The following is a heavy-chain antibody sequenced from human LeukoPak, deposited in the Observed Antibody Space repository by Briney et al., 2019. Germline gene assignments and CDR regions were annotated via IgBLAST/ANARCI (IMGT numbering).Heavy chain of an antibody. Sequence: GASVKVSCKASGYTCTGYYMHWVRQAPGQGLEWMGWINPNSGGTNYAQKFQGRVTMTRDTSISTAYMELSRLRSDDTAVYYCASSMVRGVITPLFDYWGQGTLVTVSS. CDR2: INPNSGGT. D-gene: IGHD3-10*01. V-gene: IGHV1-2*02. CDR3: ASSMVRGVITPLFDY. CDR1: GYTCTGYY. J-gene: IGHJ4*02.